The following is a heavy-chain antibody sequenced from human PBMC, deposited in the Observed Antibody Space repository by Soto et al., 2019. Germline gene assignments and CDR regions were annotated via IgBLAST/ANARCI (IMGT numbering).Heavy chain of an antibody. CDR1: GYTFSSYF. J-gene: IGHJ4*02. CDR3: VSDVPPVDY. CDR2: ISAYNGNT. V-gene: IGHV1-18*01. Sequence: QVQLVQSGAEVKKPGASVKVSCKASGYTFSSYFISWVRHAPGQGLEWMGWISAYNGNTNYAQNLQGRVTMTTDTSTSTAYMELRSMRYDDTAVYYCVSDVPPVDYWGQGTMVTVSS.